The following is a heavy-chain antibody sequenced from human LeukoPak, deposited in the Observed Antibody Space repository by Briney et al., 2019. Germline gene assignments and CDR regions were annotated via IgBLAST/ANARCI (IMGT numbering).Heavy chain of an antibody. V-gene: IGHV4-34*01. CDR2: ISRNGGT. Sequence: SETLSLTCAVYGGSFSDLYWSWIRQPTGKGLEWIGEISRNGGTNYNPSLQSRVTISIDTSKNQFSLKLTSVTPADTAVYYCARIFRLRGSIDPGSSGPFDYWGQGTLVTVSS. J-gene: IGHJ4*02. CDR3: ARIFRLRGSIDPGSSGPFDY. CDR1: GGSFSDLY. D-gene: IGHD4-17*01.